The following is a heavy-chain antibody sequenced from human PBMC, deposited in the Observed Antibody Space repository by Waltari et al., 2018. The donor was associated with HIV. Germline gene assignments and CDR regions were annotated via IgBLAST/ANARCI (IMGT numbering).Heavy chain of an antibody. J-gene: IGHJ6*02. D-gene: IGHD2-2*01. CDR3: ARPARVVVPAAKDYYYGMDV. CDR2: IIPIFGTA. CDR1: GGTFSSYA. Sequence: QVQLVQSGAEVKKPGTAVKVSCKASGGTFSSYAISWVRSATGPGLEWMGGIIPIFGTANYAQKFQGRVTITADESTSTAYMELSSLRSEDTAVYYCARPARVVVPAAKDYYYGMDVWGQGTTVTVSS. V-gene: IGHV1-69*01.